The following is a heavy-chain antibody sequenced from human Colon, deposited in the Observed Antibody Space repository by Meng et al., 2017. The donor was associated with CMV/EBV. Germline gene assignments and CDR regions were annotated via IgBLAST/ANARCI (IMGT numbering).Heavy chain of an antibody. J-gene: IGHJ1*01. CDR2: IKHDGSAM. V-gene: IGHV3-7*01. CDR3: LTGHYSGA. Sequence: GESLKISCAASGFTFSNYWMNWVRQAPGKGLEWVANIKHDGSAMNYMDSVKGRFTISRDHAKNFLYLQMNSLRAEDTAVYHCLTGHYSGAWGQGTLVTVSS. D-gene: IGHD2-21*01. CDR1: GFTFSNYW.